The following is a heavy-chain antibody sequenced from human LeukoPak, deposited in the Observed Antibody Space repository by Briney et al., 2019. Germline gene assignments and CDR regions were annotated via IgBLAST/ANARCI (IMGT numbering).Heavy chain of an antibody. CDR1: GFTFSSYA. CDR2: ISGSGGST. D-gene: IGHD6-19*01. Sequence: GGSLRLSCAVSGFTFSSYAMSWVRQAPGKGLEWVSAISGSGGSTYYADSVKGRFTISRDNSKNTLYLQMNSLRAEDTAVYYCAKSPVAGTSGDFDYWGQGTLVTVSS. CDR3: AKSPVAGTSGDFDY. V-gene: IGHV3-23*01. J-gene: IGHJ4*02.